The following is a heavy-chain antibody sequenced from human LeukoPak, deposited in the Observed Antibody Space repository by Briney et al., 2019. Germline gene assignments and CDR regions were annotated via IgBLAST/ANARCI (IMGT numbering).Heavy chain of an antibody. D-gene: IGHD5-18*01. CDR2: IYTTGRT. Sequence: SETLSLTCDVSGVSIKSYWWSWVRQPAGKGLEWIGRIYTTGRTNYSPYSQSRVTMSIDVSSNQFSLTLTAVTAADTSVYYCARAGYTISASHSDFWGQGAPVTVSS. V-gene: IGHV4-4*07. J-gene: IGHJ4*02. CDR1: GVSIKSYW. CDR3: ARAGYTISASHSDF.